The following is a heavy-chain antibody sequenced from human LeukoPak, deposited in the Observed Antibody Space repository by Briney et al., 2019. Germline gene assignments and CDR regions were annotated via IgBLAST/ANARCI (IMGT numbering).Heavy chain of an antibody. CDR2: IYTSGST. CDR1: GGSISSGSYY. CDR3: ARDKGTVATYYYYYMDV. V-gene: IGHV4-61*02. Sequence: SQTLSLTCTVSGGSISSGSYYWSWIRQPAGKGLERIGRIYTSGSTNYNPSLKSRVTISVDTSKNQFSLKLSSVTAADTAVYYCARDKGTVATYYYYYMDVWGKGTTVTVSS. D-gene: IGHD6-19*01. J-gene: IGHJ6*03.